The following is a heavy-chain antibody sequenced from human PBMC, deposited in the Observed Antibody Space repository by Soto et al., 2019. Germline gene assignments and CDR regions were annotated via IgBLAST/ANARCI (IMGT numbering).Heavy chain of an antibody. CDR1: GGSISSYY. Sequence: QVQLQESGPGLVKPSETLSLTCTVSGGSISSYYWNWIRQPPGKGLEWSGYIYYSGTTNYNPSLKSRVTISVDSSKNQFSLKLSSGTAADTAVYYCARQPCSSTSCAKKGDFDYWGQGTLVTVSS. D-gene: IGHD2-2*01. CDR2: IYYSGTT. CDR3: ARQPCSSTSCAKKGDFDY. J-gene: IGHJ4*02. V-gene: IGHV4-59*08.